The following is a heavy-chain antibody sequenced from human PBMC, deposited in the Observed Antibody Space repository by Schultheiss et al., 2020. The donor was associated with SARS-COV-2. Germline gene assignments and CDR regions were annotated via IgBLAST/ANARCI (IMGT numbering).Heavy chain of an antibody. CDR2: IYFSGST. CDR3: ASGRRPGYLSGWDWGTSDCYYDGMYV. V-gene: IGHV4-61*01. D-gene: IGHD6-19*01. CDR1: GASVSSGTYH. Sequence: SETLSLTCTVSGASVSSGTYHWSWIRQPPGKGLEWIGYIYFSGSTNYNPSLKSRVTISVDKSKNQFSLKLSAVTASDTAVYYCASGRRPGYLSGWDWGTSDCYYDGMYVWAHGTTVTVSS. J-gene: IGHJ6*02.